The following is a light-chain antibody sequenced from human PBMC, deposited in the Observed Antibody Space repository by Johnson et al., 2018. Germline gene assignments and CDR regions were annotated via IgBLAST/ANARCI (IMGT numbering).Light chain of an antibody. CDR2: ENN. CDR1: SSNIGNNY. J-gene: IGLJ1*01. Sequence: QSVLTQPPSVSAAPGQKVTISCSGSSSNIGNNYVSWYQQLPGTAPKLLIYENNKRPSGIPDRFSGSTSGTSATLGITGLQTGDEADYYCGTWDSGLSAGNVFGTGTKLTVL. V-gene: IGLV1-51*02. CDR3: GTWDSGLSAGNV.